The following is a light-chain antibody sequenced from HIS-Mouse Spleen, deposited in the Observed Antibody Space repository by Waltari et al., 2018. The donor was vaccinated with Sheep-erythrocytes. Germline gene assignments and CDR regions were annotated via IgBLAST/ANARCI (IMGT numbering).Light chain of an antibody. CDR3: QAWDSSTAV. CDR1: KLGDKY. J-gene: IGLJ2*01. V-gene: IGLV3-1*01. CDR2: QES. Sequence: SYELTQPPSVSVSPGQTASITCSGDKLGDKYAYWYQQKPGQSPVLVIYQESKRPSGCPGRFSGSNSGNTATLTISGTQAMDEADYSCQAWDSSTAVFGGGTKLTVL.